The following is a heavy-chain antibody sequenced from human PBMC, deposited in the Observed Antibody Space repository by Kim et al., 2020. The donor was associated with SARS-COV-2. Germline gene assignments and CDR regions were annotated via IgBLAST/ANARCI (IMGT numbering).Heavy chain of an antibody. CDR2: ISGSGGST. V-gene: IGHV3-23*01. CDR3: GKHQGSSRGYWFDP. Sequence: GGSLRLSCAASGFTFSSYAMSWVRQAPGKGLEWVSTISGSGGSTYYADSVKGRFTISRDNSQNTLYLQLNILTVADTAEYYCGKHQGSSRGYWFDPWGGGPRVSVS. D-gene: IGHD3-10*01. J-gene: IGHJ5*02. CDR1: GFTFSSYA.